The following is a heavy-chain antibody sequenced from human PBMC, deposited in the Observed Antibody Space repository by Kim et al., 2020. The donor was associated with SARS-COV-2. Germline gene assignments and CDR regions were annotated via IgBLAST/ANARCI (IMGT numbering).Heavy chain of an antibody. Sequence: SVKVSCKASGGTFSSYAISWVRQAPGQGLEWMGGIIPIFGTANYAQKFQGRVTITADESTSTAYMELSSLRSEDTAVYYCAREGKEVATIWGYWGQGTLVTVSS. D-gene: IGHD5-12*01. J-gene: IGHJ4*02. CDR3: AREGKEVATIWGY. CDR2: IIPIFGTA. CDR1: GGTFSSYA. V-gene: IGHV1-69*13.